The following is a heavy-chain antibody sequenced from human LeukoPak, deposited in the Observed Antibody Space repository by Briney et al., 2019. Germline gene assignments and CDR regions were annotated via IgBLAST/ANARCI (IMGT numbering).Heavy chain of an antibody. Sequence: SGTLSLTCAVSGASISSGHWWSWARQPPGKGLEWIGEIFHSGSTNYNPSLKSRVTISVDKSKNQFSLNLNSVTAADTAVYYCAREVGGDYDALDYWGQGTLVTVSS. V-gene: IGHV4-4*02. J-gene: IGHJ4*02. CDR1: GASISSGHW. D-gene: IGHD4-17*01. CDR3: AREVGGDYDALDY. CDR2: IFHSGST.